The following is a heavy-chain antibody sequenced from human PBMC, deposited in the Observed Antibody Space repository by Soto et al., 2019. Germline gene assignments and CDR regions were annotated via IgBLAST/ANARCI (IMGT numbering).Heavy chain of an antibody. CDR2: ISSSGSTT. CDR1: GFTFSTYS. CDR3: ARVLGV. V-gene: IGHV3-48*02. Sequence: GGSLRLSCAASGFTFSTYSMNWVRQAPGKGLEWVSYISSSGSTTYYADSVKGRFTISRDNAKNSLYLQMSSLRDEDTAVYYCARVLGVWGQGTPVTVSS. J-gene: IGHJ6*02.